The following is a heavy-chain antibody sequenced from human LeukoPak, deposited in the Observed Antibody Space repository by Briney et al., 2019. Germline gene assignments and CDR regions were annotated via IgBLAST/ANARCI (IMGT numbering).Heavy chain of an antibody. CDR1: GFTFSNYD. CDR3: ARGERWLTIPGIDY. Sequence: GGSLRLSCAASGFTFSNYDMNWVRQAPGKGLEWISYINNGGDTIYYADSVKGRFTISRDNAKNSLYLQMNSLRAEDTAVYYCARGERWLTIPGIDYWGQGTLVTVSS. CDR2: INNGGDTI. V-gene: IGHV3-48*03. D-gene: IGHD5-24*01. J-gene: IGHJ4*02.